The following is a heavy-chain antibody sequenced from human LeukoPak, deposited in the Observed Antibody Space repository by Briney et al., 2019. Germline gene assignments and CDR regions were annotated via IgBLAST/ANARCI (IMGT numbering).Heavy chain of an antibody. CDR1: GGSISSYY. CDR2: IYYSGST. CDR3: ARVGYSYGLGYYYYYMDV. Sequence: PSETLSLTCTVSGGSISSYYWSWIRQPPGKGLEWIGYIYYSGSTNYNPSLKSRVTISVDTSKNQFSLKLSSVTAADTAVYYCARVGYSYGLGYYYYYMDVWGKGTTVTISS. D-gene: IGHD5-18*01. J-gene: IGHJ6*03. V-gene: IGHV4-59*01.